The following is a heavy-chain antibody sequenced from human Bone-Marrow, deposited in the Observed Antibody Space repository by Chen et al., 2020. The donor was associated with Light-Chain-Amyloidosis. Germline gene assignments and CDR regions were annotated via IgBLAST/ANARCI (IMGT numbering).Heavy chain of an antibody. CDR2: IYPDDSEA. V-gene: IGHV5-51*01. CDR3: ARRRDGYNFDY. CDR1: GYTFPNYW. Sequence: EVQLEQSGPEVKKPGESLKISCKGSGYTFPNYWIGWVRQMPGKGLGWMGVIYPDDSEARYSPSFEGQVTTAADKSITTAYLQWRSLKASDTAMYYCARRRDGYNFDYWGQGTLVTVSS. J-gene: IGHJ4*02. D-gene: IGHD5-12*01.